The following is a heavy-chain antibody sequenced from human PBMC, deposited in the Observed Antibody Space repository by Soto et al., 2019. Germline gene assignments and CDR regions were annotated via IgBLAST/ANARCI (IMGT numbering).Heavy chain of an antibody. J-gene: IGHJ6*02. V-gene: IGHV4-38-2*01. CDR1: GDSISSSYY. CDR2: IYHSGST. CDR3: ARVMVYAIYYYGMDV. Sequence: SETLSLTCAVSGDSISSSYYWGWIRQPPGKGLEWIGNIYHSGSTYYNPSLRSRVTMSEDTSKHQFSLMLSSVTAADTAVYYCARVMVYAIYYYGMDVWGQGTTVTSP. D-gene: IGHD2-8*01.